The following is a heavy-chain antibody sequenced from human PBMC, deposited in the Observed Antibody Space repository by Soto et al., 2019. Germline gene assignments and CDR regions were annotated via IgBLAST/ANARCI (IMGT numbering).Heavy chain of an antibody. J-gene: IGHJ4*02. CDR2: ISYDGSNK. D-gene: IGHD6-19*01. CDR1: GFTFSSYG. CDR3: AKEDSSGWYIPFDY. Sequence: HPGGSLRLSCAASGFTFSSYGMHWVRQAPGKGLEWVAVISYDGSNKYYADSVKGRFTISRDNSKNTLYLQMNSLRAEDTAVYYCAKEDSSGWYIPFDYWGQGTLVTVSS. V-gene: IGHV3-30*18.